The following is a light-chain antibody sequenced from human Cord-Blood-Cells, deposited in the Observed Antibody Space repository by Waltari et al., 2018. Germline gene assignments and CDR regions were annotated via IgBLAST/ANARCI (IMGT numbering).Light chain of an antibody. Sequence: DIQMTQSPSSLSASVGDRVTITCRASQSISSYLNWYQQKPGKASKLLIYAASSLQSGVPSRFSGSGSGTDFTLTISSLQPEDFATYDCQQSYSTPRYSFGQGTKLEIK. J-gene: IGKJ2*03. V-gene: IGKV1-39*01. CDR2: AAS. CDR3: QQSYSTPRYS. CDR1: QSISSY.